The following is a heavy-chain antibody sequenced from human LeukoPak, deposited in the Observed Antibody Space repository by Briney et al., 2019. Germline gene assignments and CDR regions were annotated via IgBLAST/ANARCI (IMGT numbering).Heavy chain of an antibody. CDR1: GGSISSGPYY. V-gene: IGHV4-39*01. CDR3: ARAVIVVAAATQRNWFDP. J-gene: IGHJ5*02. D-gene: IGHD2-15*01. CDR2: IYYGENT. Sequence: SETLSLTCTVSGGSISSGPYYWGWIRQPPGKGLEWIGNIYYGENTYYNPSLKSRVTISIDTSKNQFYLKLSSVTAADTAIYYCARAVIVVAAATQRNWFDPWGQGTLVTVSS.